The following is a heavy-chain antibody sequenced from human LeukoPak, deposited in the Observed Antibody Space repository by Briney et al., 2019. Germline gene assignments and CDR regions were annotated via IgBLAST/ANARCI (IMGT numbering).Heavy chain of an antibody. CDR1: GFTLNGYW. D-gene: IGHD6-13*01. CDR2: IDPDGSTT. V-gene: IGHV3-74*01. Sequence: GGSLRLSCAASGFTLNGYWMHWVRQAPGEGLVWVSRIDPDGSTTNYADSVKGRFTISRDNSKNTLYLQMNSLRAEDTAVYYCGKDRVIAATGRFTGLFDYWGQGTLVTVSS. CDR3: GKDRVIAATGRFTGLFDY. J-gene: IGHJ4*02.